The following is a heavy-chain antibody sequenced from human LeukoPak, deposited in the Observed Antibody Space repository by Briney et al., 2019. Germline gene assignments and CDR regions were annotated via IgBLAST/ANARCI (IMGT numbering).Heavy chain of an antibody. V-gene: IGHV4-4*07. CDR2: VYTSGTP. CDR1: GASMSTYY. CDR3: ARGWSSGWFYCDC. Sequence: SETLSLTCTVSGASMSTYYWSWIRQSAGKGLEWIGRVYTSGTPNYNPSLKSRVTMSVDTSKNQFSLHLSSVTAADTAVYYCARGWSSGWFYCDCWGQGTLVTVSS. D-gene: IGHD6-19*01. J-gene: IGHJ4*02.